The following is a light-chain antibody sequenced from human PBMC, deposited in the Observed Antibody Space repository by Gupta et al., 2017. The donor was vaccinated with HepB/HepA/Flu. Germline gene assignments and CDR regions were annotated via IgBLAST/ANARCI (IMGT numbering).Light chain of an antibody. V-gene: IGLV2-11*01. CDR3: SSYAGFNTYI. Sequence: QSDLSQPRSVSGSPGQSVTISCSGTTSDIGLYTYISLFQHRPGELPKLLIYDVVKRPSGVPDRFSGSKSGVTASLTISGLQSDDEADYYCSSYAGFNTYIFGSGTTVTVL. J-gene: IGLJ1*01. CDR1: TSDIGLYTY. CDR2: DVV.